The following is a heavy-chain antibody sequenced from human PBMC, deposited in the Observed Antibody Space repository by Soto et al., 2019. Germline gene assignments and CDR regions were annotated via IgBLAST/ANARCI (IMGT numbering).Heavy chain of an antibody. D-gene: IGHD4-17*01. CDR1: GGTFSSYT. Sequence: QVQLVQSGAEVKKPESSVKVSCKASGGTFSSYTISWVRQAPGQGLEWMGRIIPILGIANYAQKFQGRVTITADKSTSTAYMELSSLRSEDTAVYYCARDRDDYGHYGRDYWGQGTLVTVSS. V-gene: IGHV1-69*08. CDR3: ARDRDDYGHYGRDY. CDR2: IIPILGIA. J-gene: IGHJ4*02.